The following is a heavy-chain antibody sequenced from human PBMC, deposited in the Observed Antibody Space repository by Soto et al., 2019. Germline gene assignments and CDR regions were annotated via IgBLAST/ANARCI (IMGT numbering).Heavy chain of an antibody. Sequence: PSETLSLTCAVSGGSISSGGYSWSWIRQPPGKGLEWIGYIYHSGSTYYNPSLKSRVTISVDRSKNRFSLKLSSVTAADTAVYYCARGPTLGYWGQGTLVTVSS. CDR3: ARGPTLGY. V-gene: IGHV4-30-2*01. J-gene: IGHJ4*02. CDR1: GGSISSGGYS. CDR2: IYHSGST.